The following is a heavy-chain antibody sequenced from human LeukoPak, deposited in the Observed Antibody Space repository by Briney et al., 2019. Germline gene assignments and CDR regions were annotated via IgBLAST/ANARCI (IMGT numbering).Heavy chain of an antibody. Sequence: SETLSLTCTVSGYSISSGYYWGWIRQPPGKGLEWIGSIYHSGSTYYNPSLKSRVTISVDTSKNQFSLKLSSVTAADTAVYYCARGLGSKDYDILTGYGYYYYYMDVWGKGTTVTISS. D-gene: IGHD3-9*01. CDR2: IYHSGST. CDR3: ARGLGSKDYDILTGYGYYYYYMDV. J-gene: IGHJ6*03. CDR1: GYSISSGYY. V-gene: IGHV4-38-2*02.